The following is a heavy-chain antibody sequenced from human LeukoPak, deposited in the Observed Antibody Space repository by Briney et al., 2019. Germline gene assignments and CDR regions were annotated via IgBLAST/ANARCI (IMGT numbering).Heavy chain of an antibody. D-gene: IGHD2-2*01. Sequence: SEALSLTCTVSGGSISNYYWSWIRQPPGKGLEWIGYIHYSGSTNYKSSLKSRVTISVDTSKNQFSLKLSSVIAADTAVYYCARTTEGYCRSTSCYGFYYSYYMDVWGKGTTVTISS. J-gene: IGHJ6*03. CDR3: ARTTEGYCRSTSCYGFYYSYYMDV. V-gene: IGHV4-59*01. CDR1: GGSISNYY. CDR2: IHYSGST.